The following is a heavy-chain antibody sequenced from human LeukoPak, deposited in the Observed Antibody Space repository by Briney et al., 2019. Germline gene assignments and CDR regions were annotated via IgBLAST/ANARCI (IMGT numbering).Heavy chain of an antibody. CDR3: AKAYYYDSSGYYYSPYYFDY. CDR2: ISGRGDST. J-gene: IGHJ4*02. D-gene: IGHD3-22*01. Sequence: PGGSLRLSCAASGFTFSSYAMSWVRQAPGKGLEWVSTISGRGDSTYYADSVKGRFTISRDNSKNTLYLQMNSLRLEDTAGYYCAKAYYYDSSGYYYSPYYFDYWGQGTLVTVSS. CDR1: GFTFSSYA. V-gene: IGHV3-23*01.